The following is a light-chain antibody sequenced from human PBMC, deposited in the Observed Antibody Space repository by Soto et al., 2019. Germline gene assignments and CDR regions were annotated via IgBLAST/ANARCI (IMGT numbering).Light chain of an antibody. V-gene: IGLV2-23*02. CDR3: CSDATTTL. Sequence: QSALTQPASVSGSPGQSIPNSCTGISSDVGSYELVYWYQQHPCNAPKLMIYEVSKRPSGVSDRFSGSKSGNTASLTISGLQADDEANYYCCSDATTTLFGGGTKLTVL. CDR2: EVS. J-gene: IGLJ2*01. CDR1: SSDVGSYEL.